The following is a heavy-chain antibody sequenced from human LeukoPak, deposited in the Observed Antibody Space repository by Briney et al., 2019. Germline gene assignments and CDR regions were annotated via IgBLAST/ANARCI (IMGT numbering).Heavy chain of an antibody. CDR2: IYHSGST. CDR1: GGSISSSNW. CDR3: VRTYGSGSLYGMDV. V-gene: IGHV4-4*02. Sequence: PSETLSLTCAVSGGSISSSNWWSWVRQPPGKGLEWIGEIYHSGSTNYNPSLKSRVTISADKSKNQFSLKLSSVTAADTAVYYCVRTYGSGSLYGMDVWGQGTTVTVSS. D-gene: IGHD3-10*01. J-gene: IGHJ6*02.